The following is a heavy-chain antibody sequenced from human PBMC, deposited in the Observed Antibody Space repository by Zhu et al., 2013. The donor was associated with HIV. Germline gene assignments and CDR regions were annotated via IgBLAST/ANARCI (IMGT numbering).Heavy chain of an antibody. J-gene: IGHJ4*02. D-gene: IGHD5-12*01. CDR3: ASYSGYSI. V-gene: IGHV1-8*01. CDR1: GYTFSSYD. CDR2: MNPNSGNT. Sequence: QVQLVQSGAEVKKPGASVKVSCKASGYTFSSYDINWVRQATGQGPEWMGWMNPNSGNTGYAQNFQGRLTMTRDTSTSTAYMELSSLRSEDTAVYYSASYSGYSIWGQGTLVTVSS.